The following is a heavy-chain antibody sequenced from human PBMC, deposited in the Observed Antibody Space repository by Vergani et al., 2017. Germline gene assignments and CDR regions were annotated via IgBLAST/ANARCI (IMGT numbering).Heavy chain of an antibody. CDR2: IFHSGNT. V-gene: IGHV4-38-2*01. CDR3: ARAQYYNWFDP. J-gene: IGHJ5*02. CDR1: GYSISSGYY. D-gene: IGHD3-10*01. Sequence: QVQLRESGPGLVKPSETLSLTCAVSGYSISSGYYWGWIRQPPGKGLEWIGSIFHSGNTYYNPSLKSRVTISVDTSKNQFSLKLSSVTAADTAVYYCARAQYYNWFDPWGQGRMVTVSS.